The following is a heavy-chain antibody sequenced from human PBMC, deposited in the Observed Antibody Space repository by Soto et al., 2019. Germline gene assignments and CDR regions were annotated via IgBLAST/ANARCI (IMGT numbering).Heavy chain of an antibody. CDR1: GGTFSSYA. D-gene: IGHD2-21*02. Sequence: QVQLVQSGAEVKKPGSSVKVSCKASGGTFSSYAISWVRQDPGQGLEWTGGIIPIIGTANYAQKFQGRVTITADEATSTAYLELSSLRSENTAVYYCARVKDVVTAIELYWYFDLWGRGTLVTVSS. CDR3: ARVKDVVTAIELYWYFDL. V-gene: IGHV1-69*12. CDR2: IIPIIGTA. J-gene: IGHJ2*01.